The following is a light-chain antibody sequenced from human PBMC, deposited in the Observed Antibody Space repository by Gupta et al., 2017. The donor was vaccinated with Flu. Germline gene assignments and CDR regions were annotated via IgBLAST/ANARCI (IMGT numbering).Light chain of an antibody. CDR2: SND. CDR1: SSNIGSNS. V-gene: IGLV1-44*01. CDR3: AAWDDSLNGYV. Sequence: QSVLAQPPSASGTPGQRVTISCSDSSSNIGSNSVNWYQLLPGTAPKLLIYSNDRRPSGVPDRFSGSRSGTSASLAISGLQSEDEADYYCAAWDDSLNGYVFGTGTKVIVL. J-gene: IGLJ1*01.